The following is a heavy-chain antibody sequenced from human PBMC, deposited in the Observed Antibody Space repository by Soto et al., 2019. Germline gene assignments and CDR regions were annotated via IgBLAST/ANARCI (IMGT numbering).Heavy chain of an antibody. D-gene: IGHD5-12*01. V-gene: IGHV1-3*01. CDR2: INAGNGNT. CDR3: ARSVDIVATTTFDY. Sequence: ASVKVSCKASGYTFTSYAIHWVRQAPGQRLEWMGWINAGNGNTKYSQKFQGRVTITADESTSTVYMELSSLRSEDTAVYYCARSVDIVATTTFDYWGQGTLVTVS. J-gene: IGHJ4*02. CDR1: GYTFTSYA.